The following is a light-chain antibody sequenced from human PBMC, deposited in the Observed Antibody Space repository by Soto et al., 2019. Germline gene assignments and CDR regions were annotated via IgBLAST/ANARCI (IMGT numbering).Light chain of an antibody. CDR1: TGAVTSGFY. CDR3: LVFSGGAWV. V-gene: IGLV7-43*01. CDR2: STS. Sequence: CASNTGAVTSGFYPNWFQQKPGQTPRPLIHSTSDKYSWTPARFSGSLVGGNAALTLAGVQPEDEADYYCLVFSGGAWVFGGGTKLTVL. J-gene: IGLJ3*02.